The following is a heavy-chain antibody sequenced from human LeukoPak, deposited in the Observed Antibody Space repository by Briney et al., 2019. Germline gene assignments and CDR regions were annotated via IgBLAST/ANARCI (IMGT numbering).Heavy chain of an antibody. V-gene: IGHV3-23*01. CDR1: GFTSDHFDDYG. J-gene: IGHJ2*01. CDR2: ISGSGGSI. Sequence: GGSLRLSCAASGFTSDHFDDYGISWVRQAPGKGLEWVSAISGSGGSIYYADSVKGRFTISRDNSKNTLYLQMNSLRAEDTAVYYCAKEGSEQQLVRDPYWYFDLWGRGTLVTVSS. D-gene: IGHD6-13*01. CDR3: AKEGSEQQLVRDPYWYFDL.